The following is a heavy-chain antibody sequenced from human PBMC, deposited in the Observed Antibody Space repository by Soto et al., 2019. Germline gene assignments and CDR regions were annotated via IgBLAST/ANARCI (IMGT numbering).Heavy chain of an antibody. CDR2: STGPGGST. Sequence: EVQLLESGGGLVQPGGSLRLSCAASGFPFNSYAISWVRQVPGKGLEWVAASTGPGGSTYNEDSVKGRFTVSRDNSKKTVYLQLDGLRAEDTAIYYCGKGHSDYQGDYNYYGMDVWGQGTTVTVSS. J-gene: IGHJ6*02. CDR1: GFPFNSYA. V-gene: IGHV3-23*01. D-gene: IGHD4-4*01. CDR3: GKGHSDYQGDYNYYGMDV.